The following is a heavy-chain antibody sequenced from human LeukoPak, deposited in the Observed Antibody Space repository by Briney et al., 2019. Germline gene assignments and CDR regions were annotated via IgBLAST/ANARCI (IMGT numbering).Heavy chain of an antibody. D-gene: IGHD1-14*01. J-gene: IGHJ4*02. CDR3: ARFGSDDY. Sequence: GGSLRLSCAASGFTFSSYGMHWVRQAPGKGLEWVAFIRYDGSNKYYADSVKGRFTISRDNAKNSLYLQMNSLRAEDTAVYYCARFGSDDYWGQGTLVTVSS. CDR2: IRYDGSNK. V-gene: IGHV3-30*02. CDR1: GFTFSSYG.